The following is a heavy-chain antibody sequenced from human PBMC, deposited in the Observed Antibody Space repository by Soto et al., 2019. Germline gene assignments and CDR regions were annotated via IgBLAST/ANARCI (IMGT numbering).Heavy chain of an antibody. CDR1: GGTFSSYA. J-gene: IGHJ5*02. D-gene: IGHD3-22*01. CDR2: IIPIFGTA. Sequence: SVKFSCKASGGTFSSYAIIWLRQAPGQGLEWMGGIIPIFGTANYAQKFQGRVTITADESTSTAYMELSSLRSEDTAVYYCARVVRHYYDSSGPRRFDPWGQGTLVTVSS. CDR3: ARVVRHYYDSSGPRRFDP. V-gene: IGHV1-69*13.